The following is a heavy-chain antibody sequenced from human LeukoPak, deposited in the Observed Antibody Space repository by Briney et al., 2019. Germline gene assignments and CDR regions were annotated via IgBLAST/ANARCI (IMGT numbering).Heavy chain of an antibody. CDR3: ARSYFYDNSGYYYWGY. CDR2: ISSSRTYI. D-gene: IGHD3-22*01. V-gene: IGHV3-21*01. Sequence: PGGSLRLSCAASGFTFNTYTMSWVRQAPGKGLEWVSSISSSRTYIYHADSVKGRFTISRDNAKNSLYLQMNSLSAEDTAVYYCARSYFYDNSGYYYWGYWGRGTLVTVSS. J-gene: IGHJ4*02. CDR1: GFTFNTYT.